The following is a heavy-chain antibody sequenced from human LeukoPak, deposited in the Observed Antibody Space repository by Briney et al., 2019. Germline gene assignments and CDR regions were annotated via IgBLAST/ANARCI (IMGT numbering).Heavy chain of an antibody. V-gene: IGHV4-59*01. CDR3: ARRTYDLWIGDYTGAFDI. CDR1: GGSISSYY. Sequence: SETLSLTCTVSGGSISSYYWSWIRQPPGKGLEWIGYIYYSGSTNYNPSLKSRVTISVDTSKKQFSLKLTSVTAADTAVYYCARRTYDLWIGDYTGAFDIWGQGTMVTVSS. D-gene: IGHD3-3*01. CDR2: IYYSGST. J-gene: IGHJ3*02.